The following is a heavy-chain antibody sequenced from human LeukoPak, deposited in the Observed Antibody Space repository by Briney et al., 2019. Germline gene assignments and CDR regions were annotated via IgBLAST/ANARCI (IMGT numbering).Heavy chain of an antibody. CDR1: GGSFSGYY. CDR2: INHSGST. V-gene: IGHV4-34*01. D-gene: IGHD6-19*01. J-gene: IGHJ4*02. Sequence: SETLSLTCTVYGGSFSGYYWSWIRQPPGKGLEWIGEINHSGSTNYNPSLKSRVTISVDTSKNQFSLKLSSVTAADTAVYYCARARFWGRPGIAVAGTKRGNFDYWGQGTMVTVTS. CDR3: ARARFWGRPGIAVAGTKRGNFDY.